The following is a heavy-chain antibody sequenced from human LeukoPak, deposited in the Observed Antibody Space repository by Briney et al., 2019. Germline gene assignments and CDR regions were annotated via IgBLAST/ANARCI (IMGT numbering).Heavy chain of an antibody. CDR1: GFTFSSYS. J-gene: IGHJ4*02. V-gene: IGHV3-21*06. CDR2: ISSGGDYI. CDR3: ARINYGDYFDY. D-gene: IGHD4-17*01. Sequence: GGSLRLSCAVSGFTFSSYSMNWVRQAPGKGLEWVSSISSGGDYIYYADSVKGRFTISRDNAENSLYQQMNSLRVEDTAVYYCARINYGDYFDYWGQGTLVTVSS.